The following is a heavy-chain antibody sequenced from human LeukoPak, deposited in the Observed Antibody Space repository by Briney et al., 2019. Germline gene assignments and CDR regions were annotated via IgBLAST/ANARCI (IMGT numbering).Heavy chain of an antibody. CDR2: MNPNGGNT. D-gene: IGHD3-22*01. CDR1: GYTFTSYD. V-gene: IGHV1-8*01. J-gene: IGHJ6*04. CDR3: ARGLMIVVPMDV. Sequence: PGASVKVSRKASGYTFTSYDINWVRQATGQGLEWMGWMNPNGGNTGYAQKFQGRVTMTRNTSISTAYMELSSLRSEDTAVYYCARGLMIVVPMDVWGKGTTVTVSS.